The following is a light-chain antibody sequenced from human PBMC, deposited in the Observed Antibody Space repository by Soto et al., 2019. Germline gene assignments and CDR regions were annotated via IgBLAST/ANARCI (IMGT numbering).Light chain of an antibody. CDR3: QQYNSYPWT. CDR1: QSISNW. J-gene: IGKJ1*01. V-gene: IGKV1-5*03. Sequence: DIPMTQSPSTLSASVGDRVTISCRASQSISNWLAWYQQKPGKAPNLLIYKASSLESGVPSRFSGSGSGTEFTLTISSLQPDDFATYYCQQYNSYPWTFGQGTKVDIK. CDR2: KAS.